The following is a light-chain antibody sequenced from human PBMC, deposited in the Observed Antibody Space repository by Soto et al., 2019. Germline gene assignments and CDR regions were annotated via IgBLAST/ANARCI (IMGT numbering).Light chain of an antibody. CDR2: DVS. J-gene: IGLJ1*01. Sequence: QSVLTQPASVSGSPGQSITISCTGTSSDVGGYNYVSWYQQHPGQAPKLMIYDVSHRPSGVSDRFSGSKSGNTASLSISGLQPEDESGYYCFSYTSSSTPVFGTGTKVTVL. CDR1: SSDVGGYNY. CDR3: FSYTSSSTPV. V-gene: IGLV2-14*03.